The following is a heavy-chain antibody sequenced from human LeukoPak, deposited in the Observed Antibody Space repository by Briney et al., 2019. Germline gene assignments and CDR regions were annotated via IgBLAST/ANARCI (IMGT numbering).Heavy chain of an antibody. Sequence: PGGSVRLSCAASGFTVSSNYMSWVRQAPGKGLEWVSVIYSGGSTYYADSVKGRFTISRDNSKNTLYLQMNSLRAEDTAVYYCARLQYPNTADRDAFDIWGQGTMVTVSS. V-gene: IGHV3-66*02. CDR3: ARLQYPNTADRDAFDI. CDR1: GFTVSSNY. CDR2: IYSGGST. D-gene: IGHD4-11*01. J-gene: IGHJ3*02.